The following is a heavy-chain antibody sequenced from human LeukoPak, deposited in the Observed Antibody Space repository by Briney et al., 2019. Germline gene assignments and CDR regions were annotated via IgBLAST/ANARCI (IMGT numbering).Heavy chain of an antibody. Sequence: PSETLSLTCTVSGGSISSYYWSWIRQPPGKGLEWIGYIYYSGSTYYNPSLKSRVTISVDTSKNQFSLKLSSVTAADTAVYYCARKGAASAKYYYYYYGMDVWGQGTTVTVSS. CDR1: GGSISSYY. CDR3: ARKGAASAKYYYYYYGMDV. V-gene: IGHV4-59*08. D-gene: IGHD6-25*01. CDR2: IYYSGST. J-gene: IGHJ6*02.